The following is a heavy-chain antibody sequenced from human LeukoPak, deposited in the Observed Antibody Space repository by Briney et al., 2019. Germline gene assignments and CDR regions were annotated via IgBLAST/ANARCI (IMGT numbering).Heavy chain of an antibody. CDR2: IYTSGST. V-gene: IGHV4-4*07. CDR1: GGSISSYY. Sequence: SETLSLTCTVSGGSISSYYWSWMRQPAGKGLEWIGRIYTSGSTNYNPSLKSRVTIAVDMSKNQFSLKLSSVTAADTAVYFCARRPWVGAADYWGQGTLVTVSS. J-gene: IGHJ4*02. D-gene: IGHD1-26*01. CDR3: ARRPWVGAADY.